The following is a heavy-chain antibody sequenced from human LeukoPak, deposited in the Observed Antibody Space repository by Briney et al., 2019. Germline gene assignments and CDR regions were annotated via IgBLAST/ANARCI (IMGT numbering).Heavy chain of an antibody. CDR3: ARHPYYYDSRGPHGGAFDI. CDR1: GGSISSSSYY. V-gene: IGHV4-39*01. J-gene: IGHJ3*02. Sequence: SETLSLTCTVSGGSISSSSYYWGWIRQPPGKGLEWIGSIYYSGSTYYNSSLKSRVTISVYTSKNQFSLKLSSVTAADTAAYYCARHPYYYDSRGPHGGAFDIWGQGTMVTVSS. CDR2: IYYSGST. D-gene: IGHD3-22*01.